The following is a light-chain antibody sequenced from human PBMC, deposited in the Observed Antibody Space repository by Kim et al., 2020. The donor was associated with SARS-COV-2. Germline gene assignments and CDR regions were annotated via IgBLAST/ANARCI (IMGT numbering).Light chain of an antibody. Sequence: GQSVPISCTGTSSGLGGYTYVPWYQHPPGKAPKLLIYEVTKRPSGVPDRFSGSKSGNTASLPVSGLQAEDEADYYCNSYAGNNVLVFGGGTQLTVL. CDR2: EVT. V-gene: IGLV2-8*01. J-gene: IGLJ3*02. CDR1: SSGLGGYTY. CDR3: NSYAGNNVLV.